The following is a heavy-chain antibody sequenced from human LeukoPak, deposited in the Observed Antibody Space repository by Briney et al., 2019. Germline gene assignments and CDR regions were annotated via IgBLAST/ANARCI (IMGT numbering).Heavy chain of an antibody. CDR2: INSSSSYI. D-gene: IGHD1-26*01. V-gene: IGHV3-21*01. CDR1: GFTFSSYS. J-gene: IGHJ6*02. CDR3: ARVGGIVGATTRHYYYYGMDV. Sequence: GGSLRLSCAASGFTFSSYSMNWVRQAPGKGLEWVSSINSSSSYIYYADSVKGRFTISRDNAKNSLYLQMNSLRAEDTAVYYCARVGGIVGATTRHYYYYGMDVWGQGTTVTVSS.